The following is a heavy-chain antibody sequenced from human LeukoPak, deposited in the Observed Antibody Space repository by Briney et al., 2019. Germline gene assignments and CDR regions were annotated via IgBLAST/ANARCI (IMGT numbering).Heavy chain of an antibody. CDR1: GFTVSSNY. CDR2: IWYDGSNK. J-gene: IGHJ4*02. D-gene: IGHD1-26*01. CDR3: ARDRSRELFDTEGFYDY. Sequence: PGGSLRLSCAASGFTVSSNYMSWVRQAPGKGLEWVAVIWYDGSNKYYADSVKGRFTISRDNSKNTLYLQMNSLRAEDTAVYYCARDRSRELFDTEGFYDYWGQGTLVTVSS. V-gene: IGHV3-33*08.